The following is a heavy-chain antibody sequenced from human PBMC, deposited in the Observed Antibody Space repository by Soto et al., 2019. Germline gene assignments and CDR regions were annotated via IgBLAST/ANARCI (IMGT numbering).Heavy chain of an antibody. J-gene: IGHJ5*01. V-gene: IGHV3-23*01. D-gene: IGHD5-18*01. CDR2: ISVSGDST. Sequence: PGGSLRLSCAASGFTFGTYAMSWVRQAPGKGLEWVSSISVSGDSTYYADSVKGRFTISRDNSKNTLYLQMNSLRAEDTAVYFCAKDLTVDTRDWFDPWGQGTMVTVSS. CDR1: GFTFGTYA. CDR3: AKDLTVDTRDWFDP.